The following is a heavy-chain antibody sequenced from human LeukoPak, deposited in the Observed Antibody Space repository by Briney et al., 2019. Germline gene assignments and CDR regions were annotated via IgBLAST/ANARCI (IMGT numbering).Heavy chain of an antibody. Sequence: ASVKVSCKVSGYTLTELSMHWVRQAPGKGLEWMGGFDPEDGETIYAQKFQGRVTMTEDTSTDTAYMELSSLRSEDTAVYYCASGYSGYDSSHTGYYYGMDVWGQGTTVTVSS. D-gene: IGHD5-12*01. CDR3: ASGYSGYDSSHTGYYYGMDV. J-gene: IGHJ6*02. CDR2: FDPEDGET. CDR1: GYTLTELS. V-gene: IGHV1-24*01.